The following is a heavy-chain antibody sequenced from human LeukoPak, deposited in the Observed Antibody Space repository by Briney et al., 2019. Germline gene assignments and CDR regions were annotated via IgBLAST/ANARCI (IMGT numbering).Heavy chain of an antibody. D-gene: IGHD2-2*01. Sequence: SETLSLTCTVSGGSISSNSYYWGWIRQPPGKGLEWIGSMYYSGSTYYNPSLKSRVTISVDTSKNQFSLKLSSVTAADTAVYYCARDYIVVVPAAEGAFDIWGQGTMVTVSS. V-gene: IGHV4-39*02. CDR2: MYYSGST. CDR1: GGSISSNSYY. J-gene: IGHJ3*02. CDR3: ARDYIVVVPAAEGAFDI.